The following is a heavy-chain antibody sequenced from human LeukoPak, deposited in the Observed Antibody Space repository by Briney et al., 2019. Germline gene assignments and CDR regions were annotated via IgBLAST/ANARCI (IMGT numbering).Heavy chain of an antibody. Sequence: PSETLSLTCAVSGGSISSSNWWSWVRQPPGKGLEWIGEIYHSGSTNYNPSLKSRVTISVDKSKNQFSLKLSSVTAADTAVYYCASGYSSSWYSLGYWGQGTLVTVSS. CDR1: GGSISSSNW. CDR3: ASGYSSSWYSLGY. J-gene: IGHJ4*02. CDR2: IYHSGST. D-gene: IGHD6-13*01. V-gene: IGHV4-4*02.